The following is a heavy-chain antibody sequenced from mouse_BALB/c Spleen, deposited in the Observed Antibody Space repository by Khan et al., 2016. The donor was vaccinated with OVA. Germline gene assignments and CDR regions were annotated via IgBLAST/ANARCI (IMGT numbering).Heavy chain of an antibody. D-gene: IGHD1-1*02. V-gene: IGHV14-1*02. J-gene: IGHJ2*01. Sequence: VQLQQSGTVLVRPGALVRLSCTASGFNIKDYYIHWVKQRPDQGLEWVGWIDPDNGNTMYDPNFQGKANIPADTSSKTAYLQLSSLTSEDTAGFDCPNTILLLLDYWGQGTTLTVSS. CDR1: GFNIKDYY. CDR2: IDPDNGNT. CDR3: PNTILLLLDY.